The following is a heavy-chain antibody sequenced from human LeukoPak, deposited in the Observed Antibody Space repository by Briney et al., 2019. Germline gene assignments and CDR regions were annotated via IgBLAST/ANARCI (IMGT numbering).Heavy chain of an antibody. CDR3: ARGRENDYGDYEGLLDY. CDR1: GGSISSGGYY. CDR2: IYYSGST. J-gene: IGHJ4*02. D-gene: IGHD4-17*01. V-gene: IGHV4-31*03. Sequence: PSQTLSLTCTVSGGSISSGGYYWRWLRQHPGTGLEWIGYIYYSGSTYYNPSLKSRVTISVDTSKNQFSLKLSSVTAADTAVYYCARGRENDYGDYEGLLDYWGQGTLVTVSS.